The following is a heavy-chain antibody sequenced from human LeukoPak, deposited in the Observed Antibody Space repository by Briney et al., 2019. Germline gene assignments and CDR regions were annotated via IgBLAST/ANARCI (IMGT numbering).Heavy chain of an antibody. D-gene: IGHD1-26*01. Sequence: ASVKVSCKASGYTFTGYYMHWVRQAPGQGLEWMGWINPNSGSTNYAHKFQGRVTMTRDTSISTAYMELSRLRSDDTAVYCCASTRIVGATNTFDYWGQGTLVTVSS. CDR2: INPNSGST. J-gene: IGHJ4*02. CDR3: ASTRIVGATNTFDY. CDR1: GYTFTGYY. V-gene: IGHV1-2*02.